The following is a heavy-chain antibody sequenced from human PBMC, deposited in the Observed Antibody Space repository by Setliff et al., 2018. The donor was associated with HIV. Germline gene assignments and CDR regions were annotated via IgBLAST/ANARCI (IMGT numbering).Heavy chain of an antibody. J-gene: IGHJ4*02. CDR3: ARESPSSSWFYFDF. CDR2: ISYSGNT. D-gene: IGHD6-13*01. V-gene: IGHV4-39*07. CDR1: GGSISSSSYY. Sequence: SETLSLTCTVSGGSISSSSYYWGWIRQPPGKGLEWIGDISYSGNTNYNPSLKSRVTVSVDTSKNQFSLKLGSVTAADTAVYYCARESPSSSWFYFDFWGQGTLVTVSS.